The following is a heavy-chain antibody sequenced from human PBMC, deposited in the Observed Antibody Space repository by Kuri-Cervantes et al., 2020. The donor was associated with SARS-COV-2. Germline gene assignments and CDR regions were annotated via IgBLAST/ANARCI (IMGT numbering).Heavy chain of an antibody. Sequence: LRLSCTVSGGSLRSGDYYWTWVRQPPGKGLEWIGNIYYSGSAFYNPSLKSRVSMSLDMSKSQFSLKLSSVTAADTAVYYCARLAGYFVEDYYMDVWGKGTTVTVSS. CDR3: ARLAGYFVEDYYMDV. CDR1: GGSLRSGDYY. D-gene: IGHD3-9*01. V-gene: IGHV4-30-4*08. CDR2: IYYSGSA. J-gene: IGHJ6*03.